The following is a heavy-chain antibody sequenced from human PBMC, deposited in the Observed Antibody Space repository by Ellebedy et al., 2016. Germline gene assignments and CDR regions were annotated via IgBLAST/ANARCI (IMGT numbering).Heavy chain of an antibody. CDR2: FDPEDGET. CDR1: GYTLTELS. CDR3: ATASGGSGSLSNDY. Sequence: ASVKVSCXVSGYTLTELSMHWVRQAPGKGLEWMGGFDPEDGETIYAQKFQGRVTMTEDTSTDTAYMELSSLRSEDTAVYYCATASGGSGSLSNDYWGQGTLVTVSS. V-gene: IGHV1-24*01. D-gene: IGHD3-10*01. J-gene: IGHJ4*02.